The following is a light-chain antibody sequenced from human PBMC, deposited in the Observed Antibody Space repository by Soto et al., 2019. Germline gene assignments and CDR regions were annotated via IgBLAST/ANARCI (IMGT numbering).Light chain of an antibody. CDR2: DAS. CDR3: QQGFSAPPWT. CDR1: QSINNY. V-gene: IGKV1-39*01. J-gene: IGKJ1*01. Sequence: DIQMTQSPSSLSASVGDRVTITCRSSQSINNYLNWYQQRPGKAPKLLIYDASSLQSGVPSRFSGSGSGTDLTLTISSLQPEDLATYYCQQGFSAPPWTFGQGTKVELK.